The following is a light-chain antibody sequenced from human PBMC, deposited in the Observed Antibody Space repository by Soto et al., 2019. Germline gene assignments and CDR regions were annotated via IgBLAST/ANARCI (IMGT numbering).Light chain of an antibody. Sequence: DIQMTQSPSTQSASVGDSVTVTCRASQRIGTWLAWYQQKPGTAPKLLIDGASSLETGVSSRFSGSGSGTKFTLTITSLHPDDFATYYCQQYATYSPEWTFGQGTKVDIK. V-gene: IGKV1-5*01. CDR3: QQYATYSPEWT. J-gene: IGKJ1*01. CDR1: QRIGTW. CDR2: GAS.